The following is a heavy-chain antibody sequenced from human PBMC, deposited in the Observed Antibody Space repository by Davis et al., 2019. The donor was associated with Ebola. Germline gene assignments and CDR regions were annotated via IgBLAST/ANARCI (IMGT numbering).Heavy chain of an antibody. CDR1: GYSLTAYA. Sequence: AASVHVSCKASGYSLTAYAMNWVRQAPGRGREYMGWIKTKTGDPTFAPGFTGRFVFSLDTSVSTAYLQISSLKAEDTAVYYCARGSVLLWFGEGLGAFDIWGQGTMVTVSS. J-gene: IGHJ3*02. V-gene: IGHV7-4-1*02. CDR2: IKTKTGDP. CDR3: ARGSVLLWFGEGLGAFDI. D-gene: IGHD3-10*01.